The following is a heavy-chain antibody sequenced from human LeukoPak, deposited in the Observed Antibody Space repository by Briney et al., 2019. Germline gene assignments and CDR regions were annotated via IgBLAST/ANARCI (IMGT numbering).Heavy chain of an antibody. CDR2: IDWDDDK. CDR1: GFSLSTSGMC. Sequence: SGPTLVNPXQTLTLTCTFSGFSLSTSGMCVSGIRQPPGKALEWLARIDWDDDKYYSTSLKTRLTISKDTSKNQVVLTMTNMDPVDTATYYCARIFGDGFPFDYWGQGTLVTVSS. J-gene: IGHJ4*02. CDR3: ARIFGDGFPFDY. D-gene: IGHD5-24*01. V-gene: IGHV2-70*11.